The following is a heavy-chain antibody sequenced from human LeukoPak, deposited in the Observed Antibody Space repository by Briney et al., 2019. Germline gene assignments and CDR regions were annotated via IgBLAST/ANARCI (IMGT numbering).Heavy chain of an antibody. J-gene: IGHJ4*02. CDR2: IYYSGST. V-gene: IGHV4-39*01. CDR1: GGSISSSSYY. Sequence: PSETLSLTCTVSGGSISSSSYYWGWIRQPPGKGLKWIGSIYYSGSTYYNPSLKNQVTKSLDTPKNQFPLSLSSGTAADKPVYHCASLRERSYCGGGCGYWARETRV. CDR3: ASLRERSYCGGGCGY. D-gene: IGHD1-26*01.